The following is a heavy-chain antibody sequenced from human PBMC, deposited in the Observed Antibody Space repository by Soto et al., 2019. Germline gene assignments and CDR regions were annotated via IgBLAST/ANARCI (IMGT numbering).Heavy chain of an antibody. J-gene: IGHJ5*02. Sequence: QVQLVESGGGVVQPGRSLRLSCAASGFTFSSYGMHWVRQAPGKGLEWVAVIWYDGSNKYYADSVKGRFTISRDNSKNTLYLQMNSLRAEDTAVYYCARVRHRSSIAAHMWFDPWGQGTLVTVSS. CDR2: IWYDGSNK. D-gene: IGHD6-6*01. CDR3: ARVRHRSSIAAHMWFDP. CDR1: GFTFSSYG. V-gene: IGHV3-33*01.